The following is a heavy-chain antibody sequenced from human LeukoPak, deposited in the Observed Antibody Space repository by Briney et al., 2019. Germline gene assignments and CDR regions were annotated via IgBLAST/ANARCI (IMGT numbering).Heavy chain of an antibody. CDR1: GGSISSGDYY. D-gene: IGHD2-2*01. CDR2: IYYSGST. V-gene: IGHV4-30-4*08. J-gene: IGHJ3*02. Sequence: SQTLSLTCTVSGGSISSGDYYWSWIRQPPGKGLEWIGYIYYSGSTYYNPSLKSRVTISVDTSKNQFSLKLSSVTAADTAVYYCAREVGGVVPAAHDAFDIWGQGTMVTVSS. CDR3: AREVGGVVPAAHDAFDI.